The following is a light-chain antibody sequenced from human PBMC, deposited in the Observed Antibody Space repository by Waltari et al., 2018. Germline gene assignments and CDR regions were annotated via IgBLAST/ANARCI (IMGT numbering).Light chain of an antibody. J-gene: IGKJ2*03. V-gene: IGKV3-15*01. CDR1: QSVSSS. CDR2: GAS. Sequence: EIVLTQSPVTLSLSPGERATLSCRASQSVSSSSAWYQRKPGQAPRLLIYGASTKATGIPDRFSGSASGTDFTLTISSLEPEDFAVYYCQQYSNWPYSFGQGTKVEIK. CDR3: QQYSNWPYS.